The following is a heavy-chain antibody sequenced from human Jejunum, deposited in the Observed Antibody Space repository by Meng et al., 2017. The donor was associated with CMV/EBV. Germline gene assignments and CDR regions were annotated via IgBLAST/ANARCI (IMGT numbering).Heavy chain of an antibody. CDR2: MLYDGINK. V-gene: IGHV3-30*02. J-gene: IGHJ4*02. D-gene: IGHD2-15*01. Sequence: GVTFRTYDMHWVRQAPGKGLQWMAYMLYDGINKEYADSVKDRFIISRDTSKNTLYLQMNSLRDEDTAVYFCAKPACNGGSCYSFDYWGQGTLVTVSS. CDR3: AKPACNGGSCYSFDY. CDR1: GVTFRTYD.